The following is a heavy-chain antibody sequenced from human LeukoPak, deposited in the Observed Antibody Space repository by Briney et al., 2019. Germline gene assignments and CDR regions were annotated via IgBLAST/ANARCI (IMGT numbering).Heavy chain of an antibody. Sequence: SETLSLTCTVSGGSISSYYWSWIRQPPGKGLEWIGYIYYSGSTNYNPSLKSRVTISVDTSKNQFSLKLSSVTAADTAVYYCARDHTGHSSSPIYWFDPWGQGTLVTVSS. V-gene: IGHV4-59*01. CDR2: IYYSGST. D-gene: IGHD6-6*01. CDR1: GGSISSYY. J-gene: IGHJ5*02. CDR3: ARDHTGHSSSPIYWFDP.